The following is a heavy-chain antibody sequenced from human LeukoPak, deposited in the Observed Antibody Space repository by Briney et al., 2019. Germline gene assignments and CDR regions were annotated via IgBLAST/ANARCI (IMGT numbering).Heavy chain of an antibody. J-gene: IGHJ4*02. CDR2: IIPILGIA. Sequence: GSSVTVSLTSSAGTFTIYAISWVRQAPGQGLEWVGRIIPILGIANYAQKFQGRVTITADKSTSTAYMELSSLRSEDTAVYYCARDGRYYDSSGYYSSYYFDYWGQGTLVTVSS. V-gene: IGHV1-69*04. CDR1: AGTFTIYA. CDR3: ARDGRYYDSSGYYSSYYFDY. D-gene: IGHD3-22*01.